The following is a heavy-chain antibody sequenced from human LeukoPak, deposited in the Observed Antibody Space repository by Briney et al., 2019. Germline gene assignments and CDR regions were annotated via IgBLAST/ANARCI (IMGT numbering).Heavy chain of an antibody. CDR2: TRNKANRYTT. CDR3: VRYCSSTSCYRTAFDI. V-gene: IGHV3-72*01. CDR1: VFTFSDHY. Sequence: GGSLRLSCAASVFTFSDHYMDWVRHAPGKGLEWGGRTRNKANRYTTEYAASVKGRLTISRDDSKNSLYLQMNSLRTDDTAVYYCVRYCSSTSCYRTAFDIWGQGTMVTVSS. D-gene: IGHD2-2*01. J-gene: IGHJ3*02.